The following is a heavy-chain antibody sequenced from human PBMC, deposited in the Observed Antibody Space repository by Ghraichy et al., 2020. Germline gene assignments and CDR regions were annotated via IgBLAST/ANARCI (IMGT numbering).Heavy chain of an antibody. V-gene: IGHV3-9*01. D-gene: IGHD6-19*01. CDR2: ISWNSGSI. CDR1: GFTFDDYA. Sequence: GGSLRLSCAASGFTFDDYAMHWVRQAPGKGLEWVSGISWNSGSIGYADSVKGRFTISRDNAKNSLYLQMNSLRAEDTALYYCAKALYSSGWYGPHFDYWGQGTLVTVSS. J-gene: IGHJ4*02. CDR3: AKALYSSGWYGPHFDY.